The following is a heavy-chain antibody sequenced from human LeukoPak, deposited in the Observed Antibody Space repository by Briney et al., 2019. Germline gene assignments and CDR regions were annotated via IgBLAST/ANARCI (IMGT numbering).Heavy chain of an antibody. Sequence: PSETLSLTCTVSGGSISSGDYYWSWIRQPPGKGLEWIGYIYYSGSTYYNPSLKSRVTISVDTSKNQFSLKLSSVTAADTAVYYCARESSSGWYPYWGQGTLVTVSS. J-gene: IGHJ4*02. D-gene: IGHD6-19*01. CDR1: GGSISSGDYY. CDR3: ARESSSGWYPY. CDR2: IYYSGST. V-gene: IGHV4-30-4*02.